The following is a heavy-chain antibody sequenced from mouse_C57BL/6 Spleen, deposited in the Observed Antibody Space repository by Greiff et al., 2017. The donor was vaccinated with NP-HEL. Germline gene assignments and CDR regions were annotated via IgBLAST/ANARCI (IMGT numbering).Heavy chain of an antibody. J-gene: IGHJ4*01. CDR2: ISSGSSTI. Sequence: EVKLVESGGGLVKPGGSLKLSCAASGFTFSDYGMHWVRQAPEKGLEWVAYISSGSSTIYYADTVKGRCTISRDNAKNTLFLQMTSLRSEDTAMYYCARIGGFRAMGYWGHVTSVTVSS. D-gene: IGHD3-1*01. V-gene: IGHV5-17*01. CDR3: ARIGGFRAMGY. CDR1: GFTFSDYG.